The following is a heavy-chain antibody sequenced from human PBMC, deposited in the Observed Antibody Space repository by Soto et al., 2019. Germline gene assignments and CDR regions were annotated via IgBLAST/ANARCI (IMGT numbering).Heavy chain of an antibody. D-gene: IGHD3-10*01. CDR3: AKGMSDYYGSGSYRNYYYYGMDV. V-gene: IGHV3-23*01. CDR1: GFTFSSYA. J-gene: IGHJ6*02. CDR2: ISGSGGST. Sequence: EVQLLESGGGLVEPGGSLRLSCAASGFTFSSYAMSWVRQAPGKGLEWVSAISGSGGSTYYADSVKGRFTISRDNSKNTLYLQMNSLRADDTAVYYCAKGMSDYYGSGSYRNYYYYGMDVWGQGTTVTVSS.